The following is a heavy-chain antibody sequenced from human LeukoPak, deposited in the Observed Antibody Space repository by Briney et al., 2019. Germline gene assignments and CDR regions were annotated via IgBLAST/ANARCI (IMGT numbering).Heavy chain of an antibody. D-gene: IGHD2-2*01. Sequence: GGSLRLSCAASGFTFSSYSMNWVRQAPGKGLEWVSSISSSSSYIYYADSVKGRFTISRDNAKNSLYLQMNSLRAEDTAVYYCARCAGVVPAAYFDYWGQGTLVTVSS. CDR1: GFTFSSYS. V-gene: IGHV3-21*01. CDR2: ISSSSSYI. J-gene: IGHJ4*02. CDR3: ARCAGVVPAAYFDY.